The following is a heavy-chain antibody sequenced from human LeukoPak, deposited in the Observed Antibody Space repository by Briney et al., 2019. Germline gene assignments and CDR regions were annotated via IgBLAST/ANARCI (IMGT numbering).Heavy chain of an antibody. V-gene: IGHV3-15*01. Sequence: KPGGSLRLSCAASGFTFSNAWMSWVRQAPGKGLEWVGRIKSRTDGGTTDYAAPVKGRFTISRDDSENTLYLQMSSLKTEDTAVYYCSTDRYYDSSGYPEDYWGQGTLVTVSS. CDR1: GFTFSNAW. J-gene: IGHJ4*02. CDR3: STDRYYDSSGYPEDY. CDR2: IKSRTDGGTT. D-gene: IGHD3-22*01.